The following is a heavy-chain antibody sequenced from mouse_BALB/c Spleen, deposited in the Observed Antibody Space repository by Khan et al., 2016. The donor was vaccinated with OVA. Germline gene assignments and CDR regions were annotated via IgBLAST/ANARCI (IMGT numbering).Heavy chain of an antibody. Sequence: VELVESGRGLVAPSQSLSITCMVSGLSLSRYNIHWVRQPAGKGLEGLGMIWGGGGTEYNSTPKIRRRISKDNSKSQVFLKMNSLQTDDTAMYYCARAYYRYDGYYALDYWGQGTLVTVSS. J-gene: IGHJ4*01. V-gene: IGHV2-6-4*01. CDR3: ARAYYRYDGYYALDY. D-gene: IGHD2-14*01. CDR2: IWGGGGT. CDR1: GLSLSRYN.